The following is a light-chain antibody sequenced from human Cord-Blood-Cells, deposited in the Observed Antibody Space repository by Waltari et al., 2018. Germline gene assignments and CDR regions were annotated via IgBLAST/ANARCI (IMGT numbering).Light chain of an antibody. CDR3: AAWDDSLNGLV. J-gene: IGLJ2*01. Sequence: QSVLTHPPSASGTPGHRVTISCSGSSSNIGSNTVNWYQQLPGTAPKLIIYSTNQRPSGAPDRVSGSKSGTSASLAISGLQSEDEADYYCAAWDDSLNGLVFGGGTKLTVL. CDR2: STN. CDR1: SSNIGSNT. V-gene: IGLV1-44*01.